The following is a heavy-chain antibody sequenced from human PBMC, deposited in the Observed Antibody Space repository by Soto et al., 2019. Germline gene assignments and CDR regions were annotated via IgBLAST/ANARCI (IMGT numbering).Heavy chain of an antibody. J-gene: IGHJ4*01. Sequence: GSLRLSCAASGFTFITYVMHWVRQAPGKGLVWVSRIKGDGSVTNYADSVKGRCTSSRDNAKNTLYLQMNTLRAEDTAVYYCARAGYTYGNDYWGQGTLVTVSS. CDR1: GFTFITYV. CDR2: IKGDGSVT. D-gene: IGHD5-18*01. CDR3: ARAGYTYGNDY. V-gene: IGHV3-74*01.